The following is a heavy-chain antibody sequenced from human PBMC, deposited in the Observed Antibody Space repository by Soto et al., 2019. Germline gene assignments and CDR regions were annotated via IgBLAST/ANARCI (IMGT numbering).Heavy chain of an antibody. CDR2: INHSGST. J-gene: IGHJ4*02. CDR1: GGSFSGYY. Sequence: PSETLSLTCAVYGGSFSGYYWSWIRQPPGKGLEWIGEINHSGSTNYNPSLKSRVTISVDTSKNQFSLKLSSVTAADTAVYYCATANEDYVWGSYRSPLDYWGQGTLVTVPQ. D-gene: IGHD3-16*02. CDR3: ATANEDYVWGSYRSPLDY. V-gene: IGHV4-34*01.